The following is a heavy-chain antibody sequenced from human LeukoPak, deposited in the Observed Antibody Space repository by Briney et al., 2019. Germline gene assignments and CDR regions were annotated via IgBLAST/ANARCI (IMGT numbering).Heavy chain of an antibody. Sequence: SVKVSCKASGGTFSSYAISWVRQAPGQGLEWIGRIIPIFGTANYAQKFQGRVTITTDESTSTAYMELSSLRSEDTAVYYCARVEGGITVNWFDPWGQGTLVTVSS. CDR3: ARVEGGITVNWFDP. CDR2: IIPIFGTA. D-gene: IGHD3-10*01. J-gene: IGHJ5*02. CDR1: GGTFSSYA. V-gene: IGHV1-69*05.